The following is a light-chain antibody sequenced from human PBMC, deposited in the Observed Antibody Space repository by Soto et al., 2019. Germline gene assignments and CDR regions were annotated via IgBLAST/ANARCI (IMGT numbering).Light chain of an antibody. CDR1: SSDVGGYNY. CDR3: SSYTSSSTRV. J-gene: IGLJ3*02. Sequence: QSALTQPASVSGSPGQSITISCTGTSSDVGGYNYVSWYQQHPGKAPKLMIYEVSNRPSGVSNRFSGSKSGYTASLTISGLQAEDEADYYCSSYTSSSTRVFGGGTKLTV. CDR2: EVS. V-gene: IGLV2-14*01.